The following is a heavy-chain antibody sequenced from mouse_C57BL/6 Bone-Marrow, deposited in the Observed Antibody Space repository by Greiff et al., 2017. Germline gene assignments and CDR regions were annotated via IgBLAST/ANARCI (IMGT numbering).Heavy chain of an antibody. CDR1: GYAFSSSW. CDR3: APYYYGSSYEAMDY. CDR2: IYPGDGDT. J-gene: IGHJ4*01. Sequence: VQVVESGPELVKPGASVKISCKASGYAFSSSWMNWVKQRPGKGLEWIGRIYPGDGDTNYNGKFKGKATLTADKSSSTAYMQLSSLTSEDSAVYFCAPYYYGSSYEAMDYWGQGTSVTVSS. D-gene: IGHD1-1*01. V-gene: IGHV1-82*01.